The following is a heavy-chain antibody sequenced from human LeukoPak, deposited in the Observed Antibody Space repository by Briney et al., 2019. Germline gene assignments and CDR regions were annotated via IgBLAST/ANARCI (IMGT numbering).Heavy chain of an antibody. CDR1: GFTFSDYW. J-gene: IGHJ4*02. D-gene: IGHD3-16*01. Sequence: GGSLRLSCAASGFTFSDYWMGWVRQAPGKGLEWVANIKKDGSEKNYVDSVKGRFTISRDNARNSLYLQMDNLRVEDTAVYYCTRELWPGDFWGQGTLVTVSS. V-gene: IGHV3-7*01. CDR2: IKKDGSEK. CDR3: TRELWPGDF.